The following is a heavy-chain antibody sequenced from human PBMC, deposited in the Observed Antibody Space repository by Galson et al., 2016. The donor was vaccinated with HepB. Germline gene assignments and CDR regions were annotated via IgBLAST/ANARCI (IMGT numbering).Heavy chain of an antibody. CDR1: GFTFRTYA. CDR3: AREIGLLWFGELLL. J-gene: IGHJ4*02. D-gene: IGHD3-10*01. CDR2: ISGSGGST. Sequence: SLRLSCAASGFTFRTYAMNWVRQAPGKGLEWVSVISGSGGSTYYADSVKGRFTISRDNSRKTLYLQMNSLRADDTAVYYCAREIGLLWFGELLLWGQGTLVTVSS. V-gene: IGHV3-23*01.